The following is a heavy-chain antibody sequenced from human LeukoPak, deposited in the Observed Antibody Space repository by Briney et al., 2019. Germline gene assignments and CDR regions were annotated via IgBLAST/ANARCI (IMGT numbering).Heavy chain of an antibody. D-gene: IGHD2-2*01. Sequence: GGSLRLSCVPSTFTFSDSVMHWVRQAPGKELEWVSAISIDGNGKFYADSVRGRITISRDNSKKTLYLEMNSLSAEDTAVYYCAKEVRTSGRAGIFGYWGQGTLVTVSS. V-gene: IGHV3-30*04. CDR3: AKEVRTSGRAGIFGY. CDR2: ISIDGNGK. J-gene: IGHJ4*02. CDR1: TFTFSDSV.